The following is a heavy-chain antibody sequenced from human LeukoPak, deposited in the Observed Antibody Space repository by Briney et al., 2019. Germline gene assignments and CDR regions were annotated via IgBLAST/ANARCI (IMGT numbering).Heavy chain of an antibody. D-gene: IGHD2-2*01. J-gene: IGHJ4*02. CDR3: TRARCSSSSCNIESDY. V-gene: IGHV3-74*01. CDR1: GSTFRTYW. CDR2: INSDGSST. Sequence: GGSLRLFCAASGSTFRTYWMHWVRQAPGKGLVWVSRINSDGSSTTYADSVKGRFTISRDNAKNTLYLQMNSLRAEDTAVYYCTRARCSSSSCNIESDYWGQGTLVTVSS.